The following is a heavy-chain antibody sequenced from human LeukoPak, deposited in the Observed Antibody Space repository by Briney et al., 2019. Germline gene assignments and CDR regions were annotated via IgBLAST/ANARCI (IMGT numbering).Heavy chain of an antibody. CDR1: GGSISSSSYY. V-gene: IGHV4-39*07. D-gene: IGHD2-15*01. CDR3: ARNSGGSYNWFDP. Sequence: SETLSLTCTVSGGSISSSSYYWGWIRQPPGKGLEWIGSIYYSGSTYYNPSLKSRVTISVDTSKNQFSLKLSSVTAADTAVYYCARNSGGSYNWFDPWGQGTLVTVSS. J-gene: IGHJ5*02. CDR2: IYYSGST.